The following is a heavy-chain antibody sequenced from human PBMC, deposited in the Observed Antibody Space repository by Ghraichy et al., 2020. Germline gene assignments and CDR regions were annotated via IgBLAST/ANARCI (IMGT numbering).Heavy chain of an antibody. CDR3: AKDKGGSSSLDS. Sequence: GGSLRLSCAASGFTFSSSTMSWVRQPPGKGLEWVSAISVSGSGSDYADSVKGRFTISRDNSKNTLYLQMNSLRAEDTAVYYCAKDKGGSSSLDSWGQGTLVTVSS. J-gene: IGHJ4*02. V-gene: IGHV3-23*01. CDR2: ISVSGSGS. D-gene: IGHD6-6*01. CDR1: GFTFSSST.